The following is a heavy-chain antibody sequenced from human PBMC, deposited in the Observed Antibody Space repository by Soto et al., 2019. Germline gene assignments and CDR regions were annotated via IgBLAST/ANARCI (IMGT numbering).Heavy chain of an antibody. V-gene: IGHV1-46*03. CDR3: ARSSRVDDRQYYFDY. J-gene: IGHJ4*02. D-gene: IGHD5-12*01. CDR1: GYTFTSYY. CDR2: INPSGGST. Sequence: ASVKVSCKASGYTFTSYYMHWVRQAPGQGLEWMGIINPSGGSTSYAQKFQGRVTMTRDTSTSTVYMELSSLRSEDTAVYYCARSSRVDDRQYYFDYWGQGTLVTVSS.